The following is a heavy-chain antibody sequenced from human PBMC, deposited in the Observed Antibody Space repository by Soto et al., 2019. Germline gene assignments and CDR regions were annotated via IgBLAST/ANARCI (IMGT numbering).Heavy chain of an antibody. CDR1: GFSLDTSGVG. Sequence: QITLKESGPTLVKPTQTLTLTCTFSGFSLDTSGVGVAWIRQPPGKALEWLTLIYWDDDKRYSPSLRSRLTIXTXTXXNRVVLTMTNMDPVDTATYYCSHMESRVASYGLDVWGQETTGTVSS. V-gene: IGHV2-5*02. D-gene: IGHD3-3*01. J-gene: IGHJ6*02. CDR3: SHMESRVASYGLDV. CDR2: IYWDDDK.